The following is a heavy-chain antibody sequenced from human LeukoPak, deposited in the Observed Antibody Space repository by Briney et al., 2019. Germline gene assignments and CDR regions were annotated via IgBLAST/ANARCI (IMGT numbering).Heavy chain of an antibody. CDR1: GYIFTSYG. D-gene: IGHD6-13*01. J-gene: IGHJ6*02. V-gene: IGHV1-18*01. CDR3: ARAGIAAAYGMDV. Sequence: ASVKVSCKASGYIFTSYGISWVRQAPGQGLEWMGWISAYNGNTNYAQKLQGRVTMTTDTSTSTAYTELRSLRSDDTAVYYCARAGIAAAYGMDVWGQGTTVTVSS. CDR2: ISAYNGNT.